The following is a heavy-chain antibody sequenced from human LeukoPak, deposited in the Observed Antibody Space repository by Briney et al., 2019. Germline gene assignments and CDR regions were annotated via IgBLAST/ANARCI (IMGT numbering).Heavy chain of an antibody. CDR1: GGSISSSSYY. CDR2: IYYSGST. V-gene: IGHV4-39*07. D-gene: IGHD4-17*01. Sequence: PSETLSLTCTVSGGSISSSSYYWGWIRQPPGKGLEWIGSIYYSGSTYYNPSLKSRVTISVDTSKNQFSLKLSSVTAADTAVYYCAREPRWSVKRTTVTTPLYFDYWGQGTLVTVSS. CDR3: AREPRWSVKRTTVTTPLYFDY. J-gene: IGHJ4*02.